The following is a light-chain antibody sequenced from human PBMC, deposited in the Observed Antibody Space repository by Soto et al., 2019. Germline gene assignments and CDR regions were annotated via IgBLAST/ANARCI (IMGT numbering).Light chain of an antibody. Sequence: EILLTQSPVTLSLSPGERATLSCRASQSVSSYLAWYQQKPGQAPRLLIYDASTRATGIPARFSGSGSGTDFTLTISSLEPEDFAVYYCHQRSSWPWTFG. V-gene: IGKV3-11*01. CDR3: HQRSSWPWT. J-gene: IGKJ1*01. CDR2: DAS. CDR1: QSVSSY.